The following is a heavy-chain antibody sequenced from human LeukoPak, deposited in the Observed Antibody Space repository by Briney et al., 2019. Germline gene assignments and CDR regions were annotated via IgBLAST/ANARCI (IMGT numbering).Heavy chain of an antibody. CDR3: ARLHFWSGYYRYYYMDV. D-gene: IGHD3-3*02. CDR1: GGSIGSSSYY. V-gene: IGHV4-39*01. Sequence: SETLSLTCTVSGGSIGSSSYYWGWIRQPPGKGLEWIGSIYYSGSTYYNPSLKSRVTISVDTSKNQFSLKLSSVTAADTAVYYCARLHFWSGYYRYYYMDVWGKGTTVTVSS. CDR2: IYYSGST. J-gene: IGHJ6*03.